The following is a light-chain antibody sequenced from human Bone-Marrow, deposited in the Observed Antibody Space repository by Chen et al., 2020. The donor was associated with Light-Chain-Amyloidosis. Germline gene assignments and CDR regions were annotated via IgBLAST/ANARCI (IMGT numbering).Light chain of an antibody. J-gene: IGLJ3*02. Sequence: SYVLTQPSSVSVAPGQTATIACGGNNIGSTSVHWYQQTQGQAPLLVVYDDSDRPSGIPERLSGSNSGNTATLTISRVEAGEEADYYCQVWDRSSDRPVFGGGTKLTVL. V-gene: IGLV3-21*02. CDR2: DDS. CDR1: NIGSTS. CDR3: QVWDRSSDRPV.